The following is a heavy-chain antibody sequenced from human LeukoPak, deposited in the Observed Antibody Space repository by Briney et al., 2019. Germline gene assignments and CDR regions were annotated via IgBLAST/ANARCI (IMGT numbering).Heavy chain of an antibody. J-gene: IGHJ5*02. CDR2: IYYSGST. D-gene: IGHD2-2*01. V-gene: IGHV4-59*01. CDR3: ASVHNSRTYWFDP. Sequence: PSETLSLTCIVSIGSINDYYWSWIRQPPGKGLEWIGYIYYSGSTSYNPSLKSRATISVDTSKNHLSLKLSSVTAADTAVYYCASVHNSRTYWFDPWGQGTLVTVSS. CDR1: IGSINDYY.